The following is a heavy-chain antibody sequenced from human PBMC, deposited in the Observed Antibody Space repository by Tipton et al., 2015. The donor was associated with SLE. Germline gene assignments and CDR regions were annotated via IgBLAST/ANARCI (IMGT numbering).Heavy chain of an antibody. Sequence: LRLSCTVSGGSISSYYWSWIRPPPGKGLEWIGYIYYSGSTNYNPSLKSRVTISVDTSKNQFSLKLSSVTAADTAVYYWARWAGPTVNFDYWGQGTLVTVSS. D-gene: IGHD4-11*01. V-gene: IGHV4-59*01. CDR2: IYYSGST. CDR1: GGSISSYY. J-gene: IGHJ4*02. CDR3: ARWAGPTVNFDY.